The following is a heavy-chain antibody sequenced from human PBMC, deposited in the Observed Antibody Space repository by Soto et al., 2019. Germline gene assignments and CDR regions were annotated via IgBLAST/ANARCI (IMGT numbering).Heavy chain of an antibody. J-gene: IGHJ6*02. D-gene: IGHD3-10*01. Sequence: QLQLQESGPGLVKPSETLSLTCTVSGGSISSSSYYWGWIRQPPGKGLEWIGSIYYSGSTYYNPSLKSRVTIPADTSKNQFSLKLSSVTAADTAVYYCASRPYGSGSFGFYYGMDVWGQGTTVTVSS. V-gene: IGHV4-39*01. CDR3: ASRPYGSGSFGFYYGMDV. CDR2: IYYSGST. CDR1: GGSISSSSYY.